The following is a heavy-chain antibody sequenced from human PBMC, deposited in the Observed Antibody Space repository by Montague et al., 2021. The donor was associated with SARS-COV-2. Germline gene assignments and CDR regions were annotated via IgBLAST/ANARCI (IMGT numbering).Heavy chain of an antibody. Sequence: TLSLTCTVSGGSISSGSYYWSWIRQPAGKGLEWIGRIYTSGSTNYNPSLKSRVTISVDTSKNQFSLKLSSVTAADTTVYYCARDRVDRYSGSRTAYGMDVWGQGTTATVSS. D-gene: IGHD1-26*01. CDR1: GGSISSGSYY. CDR3: ARDRVDRYSGSRTAYGMDV. CDR2: IYTSGST. J-gene: IGHJ6*02. V-gene: IGHV4-61*02.